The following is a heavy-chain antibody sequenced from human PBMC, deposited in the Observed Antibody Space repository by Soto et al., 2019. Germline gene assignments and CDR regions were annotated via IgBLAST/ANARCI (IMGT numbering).Heavy chain of an antibody. CDR3: ARVVLSITRGAFDA. CDR1: GGSISSSHW. CDR2: ISHSGTS. J-gene: IGHJ3*01. Sequence: QVQLQESGPGLVKPSGNLSLTCAVSGGSISSSHWWTWVRQSPGKGLEYIGEISHSGTSNSNPSLKSRVTLSVDRSKNHFSLTLTSVTAADTAVYYCARVVLSITRGAFDAWGQGTPVIVSS. V-gene: IGHV4-4*02. D-gene: IGHD1-20*01.